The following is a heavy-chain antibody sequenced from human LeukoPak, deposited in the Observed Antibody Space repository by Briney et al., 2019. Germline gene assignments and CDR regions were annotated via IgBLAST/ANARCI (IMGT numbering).Heavy chain of an antibody. CDR2: IWYDGSNK. Sequence: PGRSLRLSCTASGFTFGDYAMSWVRQAPGKGLEWVAVIWYDGSNKYYADSVKGRFTISRDNSKNTLYLQMNSLRAEDTAVYYCARQDLGYCSSTSCYGDRYYYYYYGMDVWGKGTTVTVSS. CDR1: GFTFGDYA. CDR3: ARQDLGYCSSTSCYGDRYYYYYYGMDV. D-gene: IGHD2-2*01. J-gene: IGHJ6*04. V-gene: IGHV3-33*01.